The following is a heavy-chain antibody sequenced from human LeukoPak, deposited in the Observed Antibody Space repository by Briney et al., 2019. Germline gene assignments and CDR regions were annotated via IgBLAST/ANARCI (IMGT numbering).Heavy chain of an antibody. J-gene: IGHJ4*02. V-gene: IGHV3-23*01. Sequence: SGVSLRLSCAASGFTFSTCAMSWVRQAPGKGLEWVSTISGGGRSTGYADSVKGQFTISRDNSKNTLYLQMNSLRAEDTAVYYCARERYFDYWGQGTLVTVSS. CDR1: GFTFSTCA. CDR3: ARERYFDY. CDR2: ISGGGRST.